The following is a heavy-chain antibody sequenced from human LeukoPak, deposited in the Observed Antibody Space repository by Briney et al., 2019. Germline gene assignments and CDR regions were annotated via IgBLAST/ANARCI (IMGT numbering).Heavy chain of an antibody. CDR2: IYTSGST. CDR3: AVGYCSGGSCYGFDY. J-gene: IGHJ4*02. CDR1: GGSISSGSYY. V-gene: IGHV4-61*02. Sequence: SETLSLTCTVSGGSISSGSYYWSWIRQPAGKGLEWIGRIYTSGSTNYKPSLKSRVTISVDTSKNQFSLKLSSVTAADTAVYYCAVGYCSGGSCYGFDYWGQGTLVTVSS. D-gene: IGHD2-15*01.